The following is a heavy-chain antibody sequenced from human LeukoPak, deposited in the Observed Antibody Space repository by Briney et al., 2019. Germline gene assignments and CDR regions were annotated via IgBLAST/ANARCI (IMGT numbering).Heavy chain of an antibody. Sequence: ASVKVSCKASGYTSTGYYMHWVRQAPGQGLEWMGWINPNSGGTNYAQKFQGRVTMTRDTSISTAYMELSRLRSDDTAVYYCARVGITMVRGVIFPDYWGQGTLVTVSS. CDR3: ARVGITMVRGVIFPDY. V-gene: IGHV1-2*02. CDR1: GYTSTGYY. CDR2: INPNSGGT. D-gene: IGHD3-10*01. J-gene: IGHJ4*02.